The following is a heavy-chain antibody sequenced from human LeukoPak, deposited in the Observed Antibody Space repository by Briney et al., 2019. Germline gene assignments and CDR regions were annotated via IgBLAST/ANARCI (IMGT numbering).Heavy chain of an antibody. Sequence: ASVKVSCKTSGYTFTGYYMHWVRQAPGQGLEWMGWINPNSGNTNYAQKLQGRVTMTTDTSTSTAYMELRSLRSDDTAVYYCARDYMITFGGVIAYWGQGTLVTVSS. CDR1: GYTFTGYY. J-gene: IGHJ4*02. CDR3: ARDYMITFGGVIAY. V-gene: IGHV1-18*04. CDR2: INPNSGNT. D-gene: IGHD3-16*01.